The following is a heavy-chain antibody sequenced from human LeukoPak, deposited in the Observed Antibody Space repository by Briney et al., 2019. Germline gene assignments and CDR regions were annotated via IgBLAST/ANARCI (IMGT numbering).Heavy chain of an antibody. D-gene: IGHD6-13*01. CDR1: GFNFINSA. J-gene: IGHJ4*02. V-gene: IGHV3-64*01. CDR2: IARNGGST. CDR3: ARGGVWQQLAVDY. Sequence: PGGSPRLSCAASGFNFINSAMHWVRQAPGKGLEYVSGIARNGGSTYYTNSVKGRFTISRDDSKNTLYLQMGSLRPEDMAVYYCARGGVWQQLAVDYWGQGTLVTVSS.